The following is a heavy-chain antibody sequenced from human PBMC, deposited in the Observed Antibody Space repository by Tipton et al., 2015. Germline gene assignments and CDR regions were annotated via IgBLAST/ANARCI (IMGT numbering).Heavy chain of an antibody. Sequence: AVSGFTFSDSWMAWVRQAPGKGLEWLANIKQDGSNKYYVDSVKGRFTISRDNARNSLSLQMNSLGVEDTAVYYCARGRFNSGWYPDYFDYWGQGTLVTVSS. CDR3: ARGRFNSGWYPDYFDY. J-gene: IGHJ4*02. CDR2: IKQDGSNK. D-gene: IGHD6-19*01. CDR1: GFTFSDSW. V-gene: IGHV3-7*01.